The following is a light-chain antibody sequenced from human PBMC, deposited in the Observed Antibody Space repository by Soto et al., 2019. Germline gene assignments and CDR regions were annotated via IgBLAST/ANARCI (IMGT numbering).Light chain of an antibody. CDR3: AAWDASLSACV. CDR1: DSNIGSNS. J-gene: IGLJ1*01. V-gene: IGLV1-47*02. Sequence: QLVLTQPPSASGTAGQVVTISCSGGDSNIGSNSVYWYQHLPRMAPKLLIYYNNQRPSGVPDRFSGSRSGTSASLAIVGLRSEDEAVYYCAAWDASLSACVFGNGTKLTGL. CDR2: YNN.